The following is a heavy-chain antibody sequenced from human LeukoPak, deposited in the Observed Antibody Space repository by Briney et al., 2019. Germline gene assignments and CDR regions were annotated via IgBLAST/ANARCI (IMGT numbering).Heavy chain of an antibody. J-gene: IGHJ6*02. D-gene: IGHD2-2*01. V-gene: IGHV3-48*03. Sequence: GGSLRLSCAASGFTFSSYEMNWVRQAPGKGLEWVSYISSSGSTIYYADSVKGRFTISRDNAKNPLYLQMNSLRAEDTAVYYCAREQRISSTSCYLDCYGMDAWGQGTTVTVSS. CDR3: AREQRISSTSCYLDCYGMDA. CDR1: GFTFSSYE. CDR2: ISSSGSTI.